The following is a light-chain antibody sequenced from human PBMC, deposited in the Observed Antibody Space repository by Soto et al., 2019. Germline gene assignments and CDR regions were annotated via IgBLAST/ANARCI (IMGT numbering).Light chain of an antibody. V-gene: IGKV1-39*01. CDR2: AAS. CDR1: QSISNS. J-gene: IGKJ5*01. Sequence: DIQMTQSRTSLSASXXDRVXITCPASQSISNSLNWYQQKPGRAPKXXIYAASSLQSGVPSRFSGSGAGTDFILTISSLQPEDFATYYCQQSYSTPRDFGQGTRLEIK. CDR3: QQSYSTPRD.